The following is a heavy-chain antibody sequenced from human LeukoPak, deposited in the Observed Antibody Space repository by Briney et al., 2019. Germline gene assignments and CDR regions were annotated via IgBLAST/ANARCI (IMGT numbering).Heavy chain of an antibody. CDR2: ISSSSSTI. J-gene: IGHJ6*03. CDR3: ARGGGYYYYYMDV. CDR1: GFTFSIYN. D-gene: IGHD3-10*01. V-gene: IGHV3-48*01. Sequence: GGSLRLSCAASGFTFSIYNMNWVRQAPGKGLEWVSYISSSSSTIYYADSVKGRFTISRDNAKNSLYLQMNSLRAEETAVYYCARGGGYYYYYMDVWGKGTTVTVSS.